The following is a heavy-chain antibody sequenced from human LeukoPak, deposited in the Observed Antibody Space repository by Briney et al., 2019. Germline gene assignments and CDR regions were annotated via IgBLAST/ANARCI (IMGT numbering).Heavy chain of an antibody. D-gene: IGHD6-13*01. J-gene: IGHJ5*02. CDR1: GGSISSYY. CDR3: ARDSRKTYSNSWYSWFDP. CDR2: IYYSGST. V-gene: IGHV4-59*12. Sequence: PSETLSLTCTVSGGSISSYYWSWIRQPPGKGLEWIGYIYYSGSTNYNPSLKSRGTISVDTSKNQFSLKLSSVTAADTAVYYCARDSRKTYSNSWYSWFDPWGQGTLVTVSS.